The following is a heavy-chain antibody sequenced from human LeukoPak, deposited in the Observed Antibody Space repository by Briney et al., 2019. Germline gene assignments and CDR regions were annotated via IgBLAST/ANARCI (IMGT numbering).Heavy chain of an antibody. CDR3: AREYYYDSRLDY. CDR2: IIPIFGTA. D-gene: IGHD3-22*01. J-gene: IGHJ4*02. CDR1: GGTFSSYA. V-gene: IGHV1-69*13. Sequence: SVKVSCKASGGTFSSYAISWVRQAPGQGLEWMGGIIPIFGTANYAQKFQGRVTITADESTSTAYMELSSLRSEDTAVYYCAREYYYDSRLDYWGQGTLVTVSS.